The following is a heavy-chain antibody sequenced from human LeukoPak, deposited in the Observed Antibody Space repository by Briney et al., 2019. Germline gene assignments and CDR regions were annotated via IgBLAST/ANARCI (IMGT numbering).Heavy chain of an antibody. J-gene: IGHJ3*02. V-gene: IGHV3-30*18. CDR2: ISYDGSNK. CDR1: GFTFSSYG. D-gene: IGHD3-22*01. Sequence: GGSLRLSCAASGFTFSSYGMHWVRQAPGKGLEWVAVISYDGSNKYYADSVKGRFTISRDNSKNTLYLQMNSLRAEDTAVYYCAKGMIVPGGGAFDIWGQGTMVTVSS. CDR3: AKGMIVPGGGAFDI.